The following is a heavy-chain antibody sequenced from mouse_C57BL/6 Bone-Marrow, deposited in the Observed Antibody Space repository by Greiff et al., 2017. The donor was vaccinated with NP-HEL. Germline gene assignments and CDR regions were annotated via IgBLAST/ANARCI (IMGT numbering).Heavy chain of an antibody. V-gene: IGHV1-72*01. CDR2: IDPNSGGT. CDR1: GYTFTSYW. J-gene: IGHJ3*01. Sequence: QVQLQQPGAELVKPGASVKLSCKASGYTFTSYWMHWVKQRPGRGLEWIGRIDPNSGGTKYNEKFKSKATLTVDTPSSTAYMQLSSLTSEDSAGYCCAWGGGYDEAWVAYWGQGTLVTVSA. D-gene: IGHD2-2*01. CDR3: AWGGGYDEAWVAY.